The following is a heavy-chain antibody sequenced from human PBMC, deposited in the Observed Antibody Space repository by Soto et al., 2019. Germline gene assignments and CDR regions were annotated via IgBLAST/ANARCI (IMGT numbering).Heavy chain of an antibody. CDR2: MNPNSGNT. CDR1: GYTFTSYD. CDR3: ARERALYCSGGSCYSDSFDY. D-gene: IGHD2-15*01. V-gene: IGHV1-8*01. Sequence: ASVKVSCKASGYTFTSYDINWVRQATGQGLEWMGWMNPNSGNTGYAQKFQGRVTMTRNTSISTAYMELSSLRSEDTAVYYCARERALYCSGGSCYSDSFDYWGQGTLVTVSS. J-gene: IGHJ4*02.